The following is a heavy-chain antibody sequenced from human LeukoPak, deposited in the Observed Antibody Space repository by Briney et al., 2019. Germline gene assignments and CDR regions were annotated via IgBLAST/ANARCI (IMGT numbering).Heavy chain of an antibody. Sequence: GGSLRLSCAASGFTFSSYGMHWVRQAPGKGLEWVAFIRYDGSNKYYADSVKGRFTISRDNSKNTLYLQMNSLRAEDTAVYYCAKDNDYYDSSGYLDYWGQGTLVTVSS. V-gene: IGHV3-30*02. CDR1: GFTFSSYG. CDR3: AKDNDYYDSSGYLDY. J-gene: IGHJ4*02. D-gene: IGHD3-22*01. CDR2: IRYDGSNK.